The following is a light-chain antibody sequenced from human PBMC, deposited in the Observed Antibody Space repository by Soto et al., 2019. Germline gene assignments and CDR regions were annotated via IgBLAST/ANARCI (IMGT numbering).Light chain of an antibody. CDR3: QQSYSAPIT. CDR1: QSVNSN. V-gene: IGKV3D-15*01. Sequence: EIVMTQSPATLSVSPGERATLSCRASQSVNSNYLAWYQQKPGQAPRLLIYGISKRATDIPDRFSGSGSGTEFTLTISSLQPEDFATYFCQQSYSAPITFGQGTRLEIK. J-gene: IGKJ5*01. CDR2: GIS.